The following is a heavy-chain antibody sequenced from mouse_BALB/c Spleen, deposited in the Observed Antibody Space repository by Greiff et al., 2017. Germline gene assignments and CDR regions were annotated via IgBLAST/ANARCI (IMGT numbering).Heavy chain of an antibody. J-gene: IGHJ1*01. CDR1: GFNIKDTY. CDR2: INPSSGYT. V-gene: IGHV1-4*02. D-gene: IGHD1-1*01. CDR3: ARKDYYGSSYWYFDV. Sequence: VQRVESGAELVKPGASVKLSCTASGFNIKDTYMHWVKQRPGQGLEWIGYINPSSGYTEYNQKFKDKTTLTADKSSSTAYMQLSSLTSEDSAVYYCARKDYYGSSYWYFDVWGAGTTVTVSS.